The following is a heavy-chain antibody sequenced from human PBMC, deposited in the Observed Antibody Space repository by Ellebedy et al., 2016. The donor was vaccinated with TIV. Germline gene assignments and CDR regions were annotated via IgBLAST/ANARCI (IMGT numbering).Heavy chain of an antibody. J-gene: IGHJ4*02. Sequence: GESLKISCAASGLTVTSNYMTWVRQAPGKGPEWVCVIKAGDGTYYADFAKGRFTISRDYSKNTVYLQMTSLSAEDTAFYYCASNLGGSYTVWGQGTLVTVSS. CDR1: GLTVTSNY. V-gene: IGHV3-53*01. CDR2: IKAGDGT. D-gene: IGHD3-10*01. CDR3: ASNLGGSYTV.